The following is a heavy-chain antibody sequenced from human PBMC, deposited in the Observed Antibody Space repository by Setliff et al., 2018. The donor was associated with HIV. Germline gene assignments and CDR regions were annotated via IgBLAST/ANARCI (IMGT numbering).Heavy chain of an antibody. Sequence: GGSLRLSCAASGFTFSNYAMSWVRQASGEGLEWVSAILSTGERTFYADSVKGRFTISRDNSKNTVYLQMNSLRAEDTAEYYCAKELAASGLGYFDSWGRGILVTVSS. CDR2: ILSTGERT. CDR3: AKELAASGLGYFDS. D-gene: IGHD3-22*01. CDR1: GFTFSNYA. V-gene: IGHV3-23*01. J-gene: IGHJ4*02.